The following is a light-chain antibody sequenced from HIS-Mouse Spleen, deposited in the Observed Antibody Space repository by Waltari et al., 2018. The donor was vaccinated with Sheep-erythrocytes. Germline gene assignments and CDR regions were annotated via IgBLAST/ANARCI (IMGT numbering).Light chain of an antibody. CDR2: PDS. Sequence: SYELTQPPSVSVSPGQTASITCSGDKLGDKYACWYQQKPGQSPGLVIYPDSKRPAVIPERFSGSNSGNTATLTISGTQAMDEADYYCQAWDSSTYVFGTGTKVTVL. J-gene: IGLJ1*01. V-gene: IGLV3-1*01. CDR1: KLGDKY. CDR3: QAWDSSTYV.